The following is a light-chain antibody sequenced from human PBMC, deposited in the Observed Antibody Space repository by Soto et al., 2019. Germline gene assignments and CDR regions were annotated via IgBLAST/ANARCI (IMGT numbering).Light chain of an antibody. CDR2: DAS. CDR3: QQCNSYPLT. J-gene: IGKJ4*01. V-gene: IGKV1-5*01. CDR1: QSISSR. Sequence: DIQMTQSPSTLSASVGDRVTITCRASQSISSRLAWYQQKPGKAPKLLIYDASSLESGVTSRFSGSGSGTEFTLTIRSLQPDDFATYYCQQCNSYPLTFGGGTKVEIK.